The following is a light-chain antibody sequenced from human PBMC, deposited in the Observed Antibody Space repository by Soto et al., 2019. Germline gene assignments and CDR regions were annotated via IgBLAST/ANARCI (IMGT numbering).Light chain of an antibody. Sequence: DIQMTQSPSTLSASVGDRVTITCRASQSISSWLAWYQQKPGKAPKLLIYKASSLESGVPSRFIGSGSGIEFTLTISSLQPDDFATYYCQQYNSYSRTFRQGTKVEIK. J-gene: IGKJ1*01. CDR3: QQYNSYSRT. CDR2: KAS. V-gene: IGKV1-5*03. CDR1: QSISSW.